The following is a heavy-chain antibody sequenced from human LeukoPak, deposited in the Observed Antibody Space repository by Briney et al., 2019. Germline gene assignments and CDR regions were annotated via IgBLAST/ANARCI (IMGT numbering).Heavy chain of an antibody. CDR1: GYSFTNYL. J-gene: IGHJ4*02. CDR3: ARDSGPFDY. D-gene: IGHD2-15*01. Sequence: ASVKVSCKTSGYSFTNYLIHRMRQAPGQSLQWMGWINTATTETKYSQNFQGRVTISRDTSATTADMELSSLRSEDTAVYFCARDSGPFDYWGQGTQVTVSS. V-gene: IGHV1-3*04. CDR2: INTATTET.